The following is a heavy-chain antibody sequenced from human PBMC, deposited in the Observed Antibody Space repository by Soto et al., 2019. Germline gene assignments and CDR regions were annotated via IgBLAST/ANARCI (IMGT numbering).Heavy chain of an antibody. CDR3: ARDPYHVLMVNAPNLYGMDV. Sequence: QVQLVQSGAEVKKPGASVKVSCKASGYTFTTYDISSVRQAPGQGLEWMGRISTYNGNTNYPQSLQGRLTMTTDTHTTTAYMELRSLRSDDTAVYYCARDPYHVLMVNAPNLYGMDVWGQGTTVTVSS. D-gene: IGHD2-8*01. J-gene: IGHJ6*02. V-gene: IGHV1-18*01. CDR1: GYTFTTYD. CDR2: ISTYNGNT.